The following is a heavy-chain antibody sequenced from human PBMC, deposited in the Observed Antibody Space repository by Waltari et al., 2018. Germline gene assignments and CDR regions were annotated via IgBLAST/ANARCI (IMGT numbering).Heavy chain of an antibody. J-gene: IGHJ4*02. Sequence: QLQLQQSGPGLVKPSQSLSLTCAVSGPSMGRTSWGSWVRHSPGKGLEWIGRPHSSGRTNYTPSLASRRAVSMDTSNTPFSLGGRSPTAADTAMYYWARDRGRRSYLGSWGQGTRVTVSP. D-gene: IGHD2-15*01. CDR1: GPSMGRTSW. CDR2: PHSSGRT. CDR3: ARDRGRRSYLGS. V-gene: IGHV4-4*02.